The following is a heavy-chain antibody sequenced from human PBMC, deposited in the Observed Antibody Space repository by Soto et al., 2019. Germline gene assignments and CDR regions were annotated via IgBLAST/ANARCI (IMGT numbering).Heavy chain of an antibody. CDR3: ARGLDYYDSSGSRY. V-gene: IGHV4-34*01. CDR1: GGSFSGYY. J-gene: IGHJ4*02. CDR2: INHSGST. Sequence: SETLSLTCAVYGGSFSGYYWSWIRQPPGKGLEWIGEINHSGSTNYNPSLKSRVTISVDTSKNQFSLKLSSVTAADTAVYYCARGLDYYDSSGSRYWGQGTLVTVSS. D-gene: IGHD3-22*01.